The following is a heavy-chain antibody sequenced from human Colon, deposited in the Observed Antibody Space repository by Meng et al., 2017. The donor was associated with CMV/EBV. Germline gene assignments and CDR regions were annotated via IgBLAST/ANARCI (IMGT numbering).Heavy chain of an antibody. D-gene: IGHD3-10*01. J-gene: IGHJ4*02. CDR3: VRDGSWGWGGMQF. CDR1: AYTVRNSH. Sequence: RSGVRVKTAGPCVKIACVPSAYTVRNSHFHLVRASPGKGLEWIGLINSDGGVKVYAQKFEGKVTLTRDMSTRTVYMEMSSLREEDTALYYCVRDGSWGWGGMQFWGQGTLVTVSS. V-gene: IGHV1-46*01. CDR2: INSDGGVK.